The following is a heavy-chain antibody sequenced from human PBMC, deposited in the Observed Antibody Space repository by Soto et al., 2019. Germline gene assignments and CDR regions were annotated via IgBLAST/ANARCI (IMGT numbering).Heavy chain of an antibody. CDR1: GFTFSHYW. V-gene: IGHV3-7*04. CDR3: ARDPWELGPDNAF. J-gene: IGHJ4*02. Sequence: GGSLRLSCVVSGFTFSHYWMSWVRQAPGKGLEWLANIKEDGSVRCYLDSVKGRFTISRDNTKNSVYLQMTSLRVEDTAVYYCARDPWELGPDNAFWGRGTLVTVSS. CDR2: IKEDGSVR. D-gene: IGHD1-26*01.